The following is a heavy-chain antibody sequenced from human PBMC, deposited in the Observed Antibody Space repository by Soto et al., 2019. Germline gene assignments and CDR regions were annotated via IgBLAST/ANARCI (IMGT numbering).Heavy chain of an antibody. Sequence: SDTLSLTCAVSGYSITNGYYWGWIRQPPGKGLEWIGSIYHSGNTYYNPSLKSRVTLSIDTSKNQFSLKLRSVTAADTAMYYCARVKLAGRGSFHDWGQGXLVTVYS. D-gene: IGHD3-3*02. V-gene: IGHV4-38-2*01. CDR3: ARVKLAGRGSFHD. CDR1: GYSITNGYY. J-gene: IGHJ4*02. CDR2: IYHSGNT.